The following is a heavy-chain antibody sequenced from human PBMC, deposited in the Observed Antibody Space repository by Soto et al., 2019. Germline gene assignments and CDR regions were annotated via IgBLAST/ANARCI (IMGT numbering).Heavy chain of an antibody. D-gene: IGHD3-3*01. CDR1: GFTFSSYA. CDR3: AKEGIYDFWSGYPRGP. CDR2: ISGSGGST. V-gene: IGHV3-23*01. J-gene: IGHJ5*02. Sequence: GGSLRLSCAASGFTFSSYAMSWVRQAPGKGLEWVSAISGSGGSTYYADSVKGRFTISRDNSKNTLYLQMNSLRAEDTAVYYCAKEGIYDFWSGYPRGPWGQGTLVTVSS.